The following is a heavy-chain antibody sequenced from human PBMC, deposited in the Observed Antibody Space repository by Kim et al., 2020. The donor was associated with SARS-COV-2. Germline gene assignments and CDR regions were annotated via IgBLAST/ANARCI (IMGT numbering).Heavy chain of an antibody. D-gene: IGHD3-22*01. Sequence: SETLSLTCTVSGGSISSSSYYWGWIRQPPGKGLEWIGSIYYSGSTYYNPSLKSRVTISVDTSKNQFSLKLSSVTAADTAVYYCASYYDSSGYYSRNWGQGTLVTVSS. CDR3: ASYYDSSGYYSRN. CDR2: IYYSGST. J-gene: IGHJ4*02. CDR1: GGSISSSSYY. V-gene: IGHV4-39*01.